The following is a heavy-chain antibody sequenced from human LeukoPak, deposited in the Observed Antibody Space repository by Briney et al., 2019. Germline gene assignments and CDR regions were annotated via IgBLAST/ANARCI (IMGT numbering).Heavy chain of an antibody. CDR1: GGTFSSYA. J-gene: IGHJ4*02. V-gene: IGHV1-69*04. Sequence: SVKVSCKASGGTFSSYAISWVRQAPGQGLEWMGRIIPILGIANYAQKFQGRVTITADKSTSTAYMGLSSLRSEDTAVYYCASLVTAATITDYWGQGTLVTVSS. CDR2: IIPILGIA. D-gene: IGHD5-24*01. CDR3: ASLVTAATITDY.